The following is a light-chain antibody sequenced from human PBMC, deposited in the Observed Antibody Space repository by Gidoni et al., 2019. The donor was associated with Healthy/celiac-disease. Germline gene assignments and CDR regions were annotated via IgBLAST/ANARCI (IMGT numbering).Light chain of an antibody. Sequence: DIQMTQSPSTLSASVGDRVTITCRASQSISSWLAWYQQKPGKAPKLLIYDAYSLESGVPSRFSGSGYGTEFTLTISSLQPDDCATYYCQQYNSYWTFGQGTKVEIK. CDR3: QQYNSYWT. J-gene: IGKJ1*01. V-gene: IGKV1-5*01. CDR1: QSISSW. CDR2: DAY.